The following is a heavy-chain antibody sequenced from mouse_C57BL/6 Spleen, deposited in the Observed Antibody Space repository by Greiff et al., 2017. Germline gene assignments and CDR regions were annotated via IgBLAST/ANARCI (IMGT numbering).Heavy chain of an antibody. CDR3: ARPYYGSSYPWYFDV. Sequence: EVQVVESGGGLVKPGGSLKLSCAASGFTFSSYTMSWVRQTPEKRLEWVATISGGGGNTYYPDSVKGRFTISRDNAKNTLYLQMSSLRSEDTALYYCARPYYGSSYPWYFDVWGTGTTVTVSS. V-gene: IGHV5-9*01. CDR2: ISGGGGNT. D-gene: IGHD1-1*01. CDR1: GFTFSSYT. J-gene: IGHJ1*03.